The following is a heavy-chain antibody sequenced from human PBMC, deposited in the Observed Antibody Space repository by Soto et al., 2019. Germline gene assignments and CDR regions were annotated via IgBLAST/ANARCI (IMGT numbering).Heavy chain of an antibody. CDR2: VWFDGSKD. CDR1: GFTFSTYG. V-gene: IGHV3-33*01. D-gene: IGHD6-19*01. CDR3: ARVDVQCFDY. Sequence: GGSLRLSCTASGFTFSTYGMHWVRQAPGKGLEWVAVVWFDGSKDYYADSVKGRFTVSRDNSKNTLYLQMNSLAAEDTAVYYCARVDVQCFDYWGHGTPVTVSS. J-gene: IGHJ4*01.